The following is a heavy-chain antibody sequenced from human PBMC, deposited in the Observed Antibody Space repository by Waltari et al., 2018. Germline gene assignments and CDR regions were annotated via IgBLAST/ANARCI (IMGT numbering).Heavy chain of an antibody. CDR3: VQEIFYLLDF. V-gene: IGHV3-72*01. CDR2: IRHRADSHRT. CDR1: GSTFSDRH. J-gene: IGHJ4*02. Sequence: EVQLVESGGGLVQPGGSLRLSCVASGSTFSDRHMNWVRQSPGKGLEWIGRIRHRADSHRTEFAAAFKGRFTLSRDDSRNSVYLEMNSLETEDTAVYYCVQEIFYLLDFWGQGTLVTVSS.